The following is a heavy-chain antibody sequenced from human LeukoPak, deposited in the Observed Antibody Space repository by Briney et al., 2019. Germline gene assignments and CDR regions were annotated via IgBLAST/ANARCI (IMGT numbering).Heavy chain of an antibody. CDR1: GFTFSSYA. J-gene: IGHJ4*02. Sequence: GGSLRLSCAASGFTFSSYAMHWVRQAPGKGLEWVAVISYDGSNKYYADSVKGRFTISRDNSKNTLYLQMNSLRAEDTAVYYCARDPGPYSGSYYVISDYWGQGTLVTVSS. CDR3: ARDPGPYSGSYYVISDY. D-gene: IGHD1-26*01. CDR2: ISYDGSNK. V-gene: IGHV3-30*04.